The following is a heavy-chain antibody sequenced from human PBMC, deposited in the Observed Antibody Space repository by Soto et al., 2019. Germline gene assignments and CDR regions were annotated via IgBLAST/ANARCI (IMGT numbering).Heavy chain of an antibody. V-gene: IGHV4-34*02. D-gene: IGHD3-3*01. CDR2: INHTGGT. J-gene: IGHJ5*02. CDR3: ATRITVFGLLIPPFDP. CDR1: GGSAIGYS. Sequence: QVHLQQWGAGLLKPSETLSLTCAVYGGSAIGYSGTWIGQPPGKGLGWIGEINHTGGTHYNPSLKSRVTMSVDTSKNQFSLRLSSVTAADTAIYYCATRITVFGLLIPPFDPWGQGTQVTVSS.